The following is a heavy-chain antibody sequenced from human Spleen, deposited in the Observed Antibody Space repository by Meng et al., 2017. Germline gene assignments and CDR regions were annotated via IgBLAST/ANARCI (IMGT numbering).Heavy chain of an antibody. Sequence: QVQLQESGPGLVKPSQTLSLTCTVSGGSISSGGYYWSWIRQHPGKGLEWIGYIYYRGRKEEQGWLKSRVTISVDTSKNQFSLKLSSVTAADTAVYYCARERGEAGKPLIDYWGQG. CDR1: GGSISSGGYY. V-gene: IGHV4-31*03. D-gene: IGHD6-19*01. CDR3: ARERGEAGKPLIDY. CDR2: IYYRGRK. J-gene: IGHJ4*02.